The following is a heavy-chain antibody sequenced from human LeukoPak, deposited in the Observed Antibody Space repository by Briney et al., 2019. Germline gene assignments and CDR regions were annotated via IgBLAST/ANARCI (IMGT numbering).Heavy chain of an antibody. Sequence: SETLSLTCTASGGSISSSSYCWGWIRQPPGKGLEWIGSIYYSGSTYYNPSLKSRVTISVDTSKNQFSLKLSSVTAADTAVYYCARHPLGITFGGVIVSDYFDYWGQGTLVTVSS. D-gene: IGHD3-16*02. CDR1: GGSISSSSYC. CDR3: ARHPLGITFGGVIVSDYFDY. J-gene: IGHJ4*02. CDR2: IYYSGST. V-gene: IGHV4-39*01.